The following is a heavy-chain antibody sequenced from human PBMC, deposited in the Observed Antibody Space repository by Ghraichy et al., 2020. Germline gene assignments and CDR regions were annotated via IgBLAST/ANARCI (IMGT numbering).Heavy chain of an antibody. Sequence: ASVKVSCKASGYTLTDYDINWVRQATGQGLEWMGSMNPKSGETGYGQKFQGRVTLTRNTAISTVYMELSSLTSEDTAVYYCSRGDFWGQGTLVIVSS. V-gene: IGHV1-8*01. J-gene: IGHJ4*02. CDR1: GYTLTDYD. CDR2: MNPKSGET. CDR3: SRGDF.